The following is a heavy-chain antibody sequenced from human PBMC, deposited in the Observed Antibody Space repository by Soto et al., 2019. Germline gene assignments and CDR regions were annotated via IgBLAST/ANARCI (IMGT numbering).Heavy chain of an antibody. V-gene: IGHV4-34*01. CDR3: ARFRQVSYPLRYFDY. CDR1: GGSFIGYY. CDR2: INHSGST. J-gene: IGHJ4*02. D-gene: IGHD3-16*01. Sequence: SETLSLTCAVYGGSFIGYYWSWIRQPPGKGLEWIGEINHSGSTNYNPSLKSRVTISVDTSKNQFSLKLSSVTAADTAVYYCARFRQVSYPLRYFDYWGQGTLVTVSS.